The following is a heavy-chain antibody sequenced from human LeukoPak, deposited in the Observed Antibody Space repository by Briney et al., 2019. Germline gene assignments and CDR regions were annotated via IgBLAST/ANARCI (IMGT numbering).Heavy chain of an antibody. J-gene: IGHJ4*02. CDR2: INPNNGGT. CDR3: ARDLGVAVRPFSLYY. D-gene: IGHD6-6*01. V-gene: IGHV1-2*02. Sequence: ASVKVSCKASGGTFSSYAISWVRQAPGQGLERMGWINPNNGGTNYAQKFQGRVAMTRDTSISTAYMELSRLNSDDTAIYYCARDLGVAVRPFSLYYWGQGTLVTVSS. CDR1: GGTFSSYA.